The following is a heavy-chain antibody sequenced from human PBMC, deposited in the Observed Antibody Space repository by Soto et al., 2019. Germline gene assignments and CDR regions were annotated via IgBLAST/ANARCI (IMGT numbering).Heavy chain of an antibody. CDR1: GYTFTSYY. V-gene: IGHV1-46*01. Sequence: QVQLVQSGAEVKKPGASVKVSCKASGYTFTSYYMHWVRQAPGQGLEWMGIINPSGGSTSYPQKFQGRVTMTRDTSTSTVYMELSSLRSEDTAVYYCARERLWFGELLGSTMDVWGQGTTVTVSS. CDR2: INPSGGST. J-gene: IGHJ6*02. CDR3: ARERLWFGELLGSTMDV. D-gene: IGHD3-10*01.